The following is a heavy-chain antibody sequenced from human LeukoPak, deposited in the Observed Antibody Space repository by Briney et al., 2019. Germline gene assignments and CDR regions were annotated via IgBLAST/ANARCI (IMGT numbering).Heavy chain of an antibody. CDR1: GYTLTELS. CDR2: FDPEDGET. V-gene: IGHV1-24*01. Sequence: ASVKVSCKVSGYTLTELSMHWVRQAPGKGLEWMGGFDPEDGETIYAQKFQGRVTMTEDTSTDTAYMELSSLRSEDTAVYYSATDPLMITFGGVLFDYWGQGTLVTVSS. CDR3: ATDPLMITFGGVLFDY. D-gene: IGHD3-16*01. J-gene: IGHJ4*02.